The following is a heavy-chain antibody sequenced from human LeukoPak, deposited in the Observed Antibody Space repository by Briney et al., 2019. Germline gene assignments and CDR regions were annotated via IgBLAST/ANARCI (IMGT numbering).Heavy chain of an antibody. CDR3: AGSLAYCGGDCRLGDY. V-gene: IGHV3-66*01. D-gene: IGHD2-21*02. CDR2: IYSGGNT. CDR1: GFSVSSNY. Sequence: GGSLRLSCAASGFSVSSNYMSWVRQAPGKGLEWVSVIYSGGNTYYADSVKVRFTISRDNSKNTLYLQMNSLRAEDTAVYYCAGSLAYCGGDCRLGDYWGQGILVTVSS. J-gene: IGHJ4*02.